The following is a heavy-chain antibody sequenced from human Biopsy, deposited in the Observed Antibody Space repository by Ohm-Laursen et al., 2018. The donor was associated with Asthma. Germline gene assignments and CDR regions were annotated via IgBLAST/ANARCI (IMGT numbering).Heavy chain of an antibody. CDR2: INPNGGAT. CDR3: ARVQKSPGDRWFDP. V-gene: IGHV1-2*02. D-gene: IGHD7-27*01. J-gene: IGHJ5*02. CDR1: GYTFINYA. Sequence: GSSVKVSCKASGYTFINYAIHWVRQAPGQRLEWMGWINPNGGATIYAQKFQGRVTMTRDTSISTAYMELSRLTSDDTAVYYCARVQKSPGDRWFDPWGQGTLVTVSS.